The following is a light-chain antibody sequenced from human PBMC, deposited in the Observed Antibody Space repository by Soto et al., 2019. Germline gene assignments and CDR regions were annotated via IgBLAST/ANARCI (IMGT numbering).Light chain of an antibody. CDR3: QHYYNLPHT. CDR2: WAS. CDR1: QSLFYSATNKNY. Sequence: DIVMTQSPDSLAVSLGERATINCKSSQSLFYSATNKNYLSWYQQRPGQSPKLLIYWASTRESGVPDRFSGSGSGTDFTLTINSLQAEDVALYYCQHYYNLPHTFGGGTKVEIK. J-gene: IGKJ4*01. V-gene: IGKV4-1*01.